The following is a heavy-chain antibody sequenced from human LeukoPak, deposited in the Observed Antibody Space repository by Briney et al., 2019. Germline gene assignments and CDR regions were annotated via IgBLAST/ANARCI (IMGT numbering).Heavy chain of an antibody. CDR3: AKDRRFLEA. D-gene: IGHD3-3*01. J-gene: IGHJ5*02. Sequence: PGRSLRLSFAASGFTFSSYGMHWVRQAPGKGLEWVAVISYDGSNKYYADSVKGRFTISRDNSKNTLYLQMNSLRAEDTAVYYCAKDRRFLEAWGQGTLVTVSS. V-gene: IGHV3-30*18. CDR1: GFTFSSYG. CDR2: ISYDGSNK.